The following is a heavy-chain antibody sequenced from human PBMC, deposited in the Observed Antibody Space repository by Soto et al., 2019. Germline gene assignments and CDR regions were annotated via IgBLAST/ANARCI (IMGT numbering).Heavy chain of an antibody. V-gene: IGHV1-69*13. CDR2: IIPIFGTA. J-gene: IGHJ4*02. D-gene: IGHD3-10*01. CDR3: ATEIGDYLSLPFDY. CDR1: GGTFSSYA. Sequence: ASVKVSCKASGGTFSSYAISWVRQAPGQGLEWMGGIIPIFGTANYAQKFQGRVTITADESTSTAYMELSSLRSEDTAVYYCATEIGDYLSLPFDYRAQGTLVTVSS.